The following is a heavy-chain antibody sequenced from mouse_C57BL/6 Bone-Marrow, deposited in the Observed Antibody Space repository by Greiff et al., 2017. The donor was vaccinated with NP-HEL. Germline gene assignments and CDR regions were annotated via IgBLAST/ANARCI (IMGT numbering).Heavy chain of an antibody. J-gene: IGHJ2*01. CDR2: ISDGGSYT. CDR1: GFTFSSYA. Sequence: EVQRVESGGGLVKPGGSLKLSCAASGFTFSSYAMSWVRQTPEKRLEWVATISDGGSYTNYPDNVKGRFTISRDNAKNNLYLQMSHLKSEDTAMYYCARAPYYYGSIKRYYFDYWGQGTTLTVSS. V-gene: IGHV5-4*01. D-gene: IGHD1-1*01. CDR3: ARAPYYYGSIKRYYFDY.